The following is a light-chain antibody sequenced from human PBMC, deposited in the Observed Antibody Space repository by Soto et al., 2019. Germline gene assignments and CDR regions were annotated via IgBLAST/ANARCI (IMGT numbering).Light chain of an antibody. CDR3: QQYNSF. CDR2: EVS. CDR1: QSINKW. Sequence: DIQMTQSPSTLFVSVGDTVTITCRASQSINKWLAWYQQKPGKAPKLLIYEVSTLESGVPSRCSGSVSGTEFTLTISSLQPDDIATYYCQQYNSFFGQGTKLEIK. V-gene: IGKV1-5*03. J-gene: IGKJ2*01.